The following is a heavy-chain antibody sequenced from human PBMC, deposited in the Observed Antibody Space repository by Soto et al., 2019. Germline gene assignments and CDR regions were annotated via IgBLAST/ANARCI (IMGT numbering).Heavy chain of an antibody. Sequence: EVQLVESGGGLVKPGGSLRLSCAASGFTFSTYSRNWVRQAPGKGLEWVSSISSSSSYIYYADSVKGRFTISRDNAKNSLYLQMNSLRAEDTAVYYCARPDRDWYFDLWGRGTLVTVSS. CDR2: ISSSSSYI. CDR3: ARPDRDWYFDL. V-gene: IGHV3-21*01. J-gene: IGHJ2*01. CDR1: GFTFSTYS.